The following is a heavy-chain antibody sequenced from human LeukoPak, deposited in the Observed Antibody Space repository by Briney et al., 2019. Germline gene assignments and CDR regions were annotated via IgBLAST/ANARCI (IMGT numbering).Heavy chain of an antibody. Sequence: SETLSLTCAVYGGSFSGYYWSWIRQPAGKGLEWIGRIYTSGSTNYNPSLKSRVTMSLDTSKNQFSLRLSSVTAADTAMYYCASGYSAYTFDYWGLGTLVTVSS. CDR1: GGSFSGYY. V-gene: IGHV4-59*10. J-gene: IGHJ4*02. CDR3: ASGYSAYTFDY. CDR2: IYTSGST. D-gene: IGHD5-12*01.